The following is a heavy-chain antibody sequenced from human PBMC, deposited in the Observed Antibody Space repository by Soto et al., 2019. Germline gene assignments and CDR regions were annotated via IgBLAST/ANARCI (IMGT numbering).Heavy chain of an antibody. Sequence: GASVKVSCKASGYTFTGYYMHWVRQAPGQGLEWMGWINPNSGGTNYAQKFQGRVTMTRDTSISTAYMELSRLRSDDTAVYYCARVEEWPYDPYYCGMDVWGQGTTVTVSS. CDR1: GYTFTGYY. J-gene: IGHJ6*02. D-gene: IGHD3-3*01. V-gene: IGHV1-2*02. CDR2: INPNSGGT. CDR3: ARVEEWPYDPYYCGMDV.